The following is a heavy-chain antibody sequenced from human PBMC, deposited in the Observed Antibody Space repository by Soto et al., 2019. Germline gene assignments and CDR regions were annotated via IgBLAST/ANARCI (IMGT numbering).Heavy chain of an antibody. V-gene: IGHV4-34*01. CDR1: GGSFSGYY. Sequence: QVQLQQWGAGLLKPSETLSLTCAVYGGSFSGYYWSWIRQPPGKGLEWIGEINHSGSTSYNPSLKSRVTISVDTSKNQFSLKLSSVTAADTAVYYCASYYYGSGSFDYWGQGTLVTVSS. J-gene: IGHJ4*02. CDR3: ASYYYGSGSFDY. D-gene: IGHD3-10*01. CDR2: INHSGST.